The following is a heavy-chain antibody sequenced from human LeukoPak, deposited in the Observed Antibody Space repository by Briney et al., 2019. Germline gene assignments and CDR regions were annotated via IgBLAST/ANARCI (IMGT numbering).Heavy chain of an antibody. CDR1: NGSFSGYF. CDR3: ARGRGYNWDQIYFVY. J-gene: IGHJ4*01. CDR2: INHSGSS. D-gene: IGHD1-20*01. V-gene: IGHV4-34*01. Sequence: SETLSLTCAVPNGSFSGYFWSWLRQPPDKGLECIGDINHSGSSHYNPSLKNRDVMSIDTSKNEFSLRLTSVTAADTAVYYCARGRGYNWDQIYFVYWGHGTLVTVSS.